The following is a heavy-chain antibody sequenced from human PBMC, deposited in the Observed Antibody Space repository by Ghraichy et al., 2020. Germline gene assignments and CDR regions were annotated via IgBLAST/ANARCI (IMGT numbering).Heavy chain of an antibody. V-gene: IGHV1-69*13. D-gene: IGHD5-24*01. CDR3: ARSDGYGTSDAFDI. CDR2: IIPIFGTA. CDR1: GGTFSSYA. J-gene: IGHJ3*02. Sequence: SVKVSCKASGGTFSSYAISWVRQAPGQGLEWMGGIIPIFGTANYAQKFQGRVTITADESTSTAYMELSSLRSEDTAVYYCARSDGYGTSDAFDIWGQGTMVTVSS.